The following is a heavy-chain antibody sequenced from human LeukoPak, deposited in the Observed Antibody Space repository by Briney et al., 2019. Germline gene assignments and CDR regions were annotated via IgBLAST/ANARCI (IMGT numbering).Heavy chain of an antibody. CDR3: ATYRQVLLPFES. CDR2: ISGSSGNT. J-gene: IGHJ4*02. D-gene: IGHD2-8*02. CDR1: GFTFSNYA. Sequence: PGGSLRLSCAASGFTFSNYAMNWVRQAPGKGLEWVSAISGSSGNTYYADSVKGRFTISRDNAKNSLYLQMNSLRAEDTAIYYCATYRQVLLPFESWGQGTLVTVSS. V-gene: IGHV3-23*01.